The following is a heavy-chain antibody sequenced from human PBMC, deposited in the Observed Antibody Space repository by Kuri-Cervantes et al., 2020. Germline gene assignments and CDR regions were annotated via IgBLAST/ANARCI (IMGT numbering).Heavy chain of an antibody. CDR2: ISGSGGST. D-gene: IGHD3-16*01. V-gene: IGHV3-23*01. CDR3: AKLGDFVDY. J-gene: IGHJ4*02. Sequence: GESLKISCAASGFSFSNYAMSWVRQAPGKGLEWVSAISGSGGSTYYADSVKGRFTISRDNSKNTLYLQMNSLRAEDTALYYCAKLGDFVDYWGQGTLVTVSS. CDR1: GFSFSNYA.